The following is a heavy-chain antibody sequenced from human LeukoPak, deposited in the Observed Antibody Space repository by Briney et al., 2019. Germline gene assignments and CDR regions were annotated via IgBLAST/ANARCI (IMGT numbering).Heavy chain of an antibody. CDR3: ARVKSSGYYRFDY. J-gene: IGHJ4*02. D-gene: IGHD3-22*01. CDR1: GFTFSSYW. V-gene: IGHV3-7*01. CDR2: IKQDGSEK. Sequence: GSLRLSCAASGFTFSSYWMSWVRQAPEKGLEWVANIKQDGSEKYYVGSVKGRFTISRDNAKNSLYLQMNSLRAEDTAVYYCARVKSSGYYRFDYWGQGTLVTVSS.